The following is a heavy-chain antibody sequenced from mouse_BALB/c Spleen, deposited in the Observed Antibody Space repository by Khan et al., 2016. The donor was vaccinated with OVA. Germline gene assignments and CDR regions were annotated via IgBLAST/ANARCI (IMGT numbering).Heavy chain of an antibody. Sequence: VQLQQSGAELARPGASVKMSCKASGYTFTSYTIHWIKKRPGQGLEWIGYINPSNDYTNYNQKFKDKATLTTDKSSTTAYMRLSSLTSDDSAVYICVRDGAYHRNDDWFAYWGQGTLVTVSA. D-gene: IGHD2-14*01. CDR1: GYTFTSYT. CDR2: INPSNDYT. V-gene: IGHV1-4*01. CDR3: VRDGAYHRNDDWFAY. J-gene: IGHJ3*01.